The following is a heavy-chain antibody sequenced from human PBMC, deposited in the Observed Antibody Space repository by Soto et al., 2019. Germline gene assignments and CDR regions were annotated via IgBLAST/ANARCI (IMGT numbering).Heavy chain of an antibody. CDR1: GGSISSSNW. CDR2: IYHSGST. V-gene: IGHV4-4*02. CDR3: VRVSGSYYYGMDV. Sequence: QVQLQESGPGLVKPSGTLSLTCAVSGGSISSSNWWSWVRQPPGQGLEWIGEIYHSGSTNYNPSLKSRVTISVDKSKNQFSLKLSSVIAADTAVYYCVRVSGSYYYGMDVWGQGTTVTVSS. J-gene: IGHJ6*02. D-gene: IGHD1-26*01.